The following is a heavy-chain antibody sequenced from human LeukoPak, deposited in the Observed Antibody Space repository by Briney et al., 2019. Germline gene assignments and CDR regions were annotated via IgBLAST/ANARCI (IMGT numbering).Heavy chain of an antibody. CDR3: ARVVVANDAFDI. Sequence: GGSLRLSCAASGFTFDDYTMHWVRQAPGKGLEWVSLISWDGGSTYYADSVKGRFTISGDNAKNSLYLQMNSLRAEDTAVYYCARVVVANDAFDIWGQGTMVTVSS. D-gene: IGHD2-15*01. V-gene: IGHV3-43*01. CDR1: GFTFDDYT. CDR2: ISWDGGST. J-gene: IGHJ3*02.